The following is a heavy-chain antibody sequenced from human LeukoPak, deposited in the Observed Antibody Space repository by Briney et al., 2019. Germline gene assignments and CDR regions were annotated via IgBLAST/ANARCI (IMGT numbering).Heavy chain of an antibody. CDR1: GFTFSSYW. CDR2: ISSDGSST. D-gene: IGHD5-24*01. V-gene: IGHV3-74*01. CDR3: ARDGMASNDYDY. Sequence: QPGRSLRLSCAASGFTFSSYWMHWVRQAPGKGLVWVSRISSDGSSTSYADSVKGRFTISRDDAKNTLYLQMNSLRAEDTAVYYCARDGMASNDYDYWGQGTLVTVSS. J-gene: IGHJ4*02.